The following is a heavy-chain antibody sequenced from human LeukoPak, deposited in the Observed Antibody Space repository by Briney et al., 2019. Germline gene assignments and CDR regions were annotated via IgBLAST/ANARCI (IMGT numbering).Heavy chain of an antibody. CDR2: INPNSGGT. J-gene: IGHJ5*02. CDR3: ARSHYDILTGLRFDP. Sequence: ASVKVSCKASGYTFTGYYMHWVRQAPGQGLEWMGWINPNSGGTNYAQKFQGRVTMTRDTSISTAYMELSRLRSDDTAVYYCARSHYDILTGLRFDPWGQGTLVTVSS. V-gene: IGHV1-2*02. CDR1: GYTFTGYY. D-gene: IGHD3-9*01.